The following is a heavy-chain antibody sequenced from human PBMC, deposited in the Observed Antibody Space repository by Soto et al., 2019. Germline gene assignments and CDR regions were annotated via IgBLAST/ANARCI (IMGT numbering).Heavy chain of an antibody. CDR3: AKDRQLGY. J-gene: IGHJ4*02. D-gene: IGHD6-6*01. Sequence: QVQLVESGAGVVQPGRSLRLSCAASGFTFSSYGMHWVRQAPGKGLEWVAVISYDGSNKYYADSVKGRFTISRDNSKNTLYLQMNSLRAEDTAVYYCAKDRQLGYWGQGTLVTVSS. V-gene: IGHV3-30*18. CDR2: ISYDGSNK. CDR1: GFTFSSYG.